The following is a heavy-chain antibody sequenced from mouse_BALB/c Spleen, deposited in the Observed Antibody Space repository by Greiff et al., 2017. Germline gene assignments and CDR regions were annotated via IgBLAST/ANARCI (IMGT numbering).Heavy chain of an antibody. Sequence: VQLQQSGAELVRPGTSVKISCKASGYTFTNYWLGWVKQRPGHGLEWIGDIYPGGGYTNYNEKFKGKATLTADTSSSTAYMQLSSLTSEDSAVYFCARPWLLHAMDYWGQGTSVTVSS. CDR2: IYPGGGYT. CDR3: ARPWLLHAMDY. D-gene: IGHD2-3*01. J-gene: IGHJ4*01. CDR1: GYTFTNYW. V-gene: IGHV1-63*02.